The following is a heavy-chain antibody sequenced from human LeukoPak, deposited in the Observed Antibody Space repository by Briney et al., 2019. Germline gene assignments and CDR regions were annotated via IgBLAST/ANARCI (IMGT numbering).Heavy chain of an antibody. D-gene: IGHD6-6*01. J-gene: IGHJ4*02. CDR3: ATMGPGARPGN. V-gene: IGHV3-30*03. CDR1: GFTFSSYG. Sequence: GGSLRLSCAASGFTFSSYGMHWVRQAPGKGLEWVAVISYDGSNKYYADSVKGRFTISRDNSKNTLYLQMNSLRAEDTAVYYCATMGPGARPGNWGQGTLVTVSS. CDR2: ISYDGSNK.